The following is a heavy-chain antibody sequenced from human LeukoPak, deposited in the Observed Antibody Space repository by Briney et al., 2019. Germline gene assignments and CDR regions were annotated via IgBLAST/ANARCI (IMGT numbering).Heavy chain of an antibody. V-gene: IGHV3-23*01. D-gene: IGHD4-17*01. Sequence: GGSLRLSCAASGFTFSSCAMSWVRQAPGKGLEWVSEISGSGGTTYYADPVKGRFTISRDNSKNTLYLQMNDLRAEDTAIYYSAKQYFGVTSFDYWAQGPWVPV. CDR1: GFTFSSCA. CDR2: ISGSGGTT. CDR3: AKQYFGVTSFDY. J-gene: IGHJ4*02.